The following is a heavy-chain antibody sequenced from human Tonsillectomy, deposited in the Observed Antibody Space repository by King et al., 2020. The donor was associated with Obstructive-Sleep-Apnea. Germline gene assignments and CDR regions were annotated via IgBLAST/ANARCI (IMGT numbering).Heavy chain of an antibody. CDR1: GFTFSIYS. D-gene: IGHD3-3*01. V-gene: IGHV3-21*01. CDR3: ARAPDNDFWSGSWLGGSMDV. J-gene: IGHJ6*02. Sequence: VQLVQSGGGLVKPGGSLRLSCAASGFTFSIYSMNWVRQAPGKWLEWVSSIHSISNYIYYADSVKGRFTISRDNAKNSLFLQMNSLRAEDTALYYCARAPDNDFWSGSWLGGSMDVWGQGTTVTVSS. CDR2: IHSISNYI.